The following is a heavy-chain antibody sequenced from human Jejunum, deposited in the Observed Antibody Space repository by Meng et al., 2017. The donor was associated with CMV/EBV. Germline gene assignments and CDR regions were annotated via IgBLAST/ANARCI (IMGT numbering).Heavy chain of an antibody. Sequence: EVRIVESGGDFVQPGGALRLSCAASGFTFSTNYMSWVRQAPGKGLEWVSALYSGGNTYYADSVKGRFTLSRDNSKNTLYLQMSSLGVEDTAVYYCASGYIEGHHLGYWGQGTLVTVS. D-gene: IGHD6-13*01. CDR1: GFTFSTNY. V-gene: IGHV3-66*01. CDR2: LYSGGNT. CDR3: ASGYIEGHHLGY. J-gene: IGHJ4*02.